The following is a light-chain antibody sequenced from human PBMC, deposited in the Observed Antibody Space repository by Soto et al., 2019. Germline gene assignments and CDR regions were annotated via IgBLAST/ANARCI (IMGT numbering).Light chain of an antibody. V-gene: IGKV1-8*01. Sequence: AIRMTQSPSSPSASTGDRVTITCRASQGISSYLAWYQQKPGKAPKLLIYAASTLQSGVPSRFSGSGSGTDFTLTIICLQSEDFATYYCQQYYSYPWTFGQGTKVDIK. CDR1: QGISSY. CDR2: AAS. J-gene: IGKJ1*01. CDR3: QQYYSYPWT.